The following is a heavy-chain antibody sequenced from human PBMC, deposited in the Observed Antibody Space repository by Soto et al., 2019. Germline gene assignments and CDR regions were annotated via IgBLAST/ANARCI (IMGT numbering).Heavy chain of an antibody. CDR3: ARQGFGPLHGLVDV. CDR1: GGSISSYY. J-gene: IGHJ6*02. D-gene: IGHD3-10*01. V-gene: IGHV4-59*08. Sequence: QVQLQESGPGLVKPSETLSLPCTVPGGSISSYYWSWFRQSHGKRLEWIGYVHQSRGSSNNPSLQSRVAISLDTSKSQFSLKVTSVTATDTAVYYCARQGFGPLHGLVDVWGQGTTVTVSS. CDR2: VHQSRGS.